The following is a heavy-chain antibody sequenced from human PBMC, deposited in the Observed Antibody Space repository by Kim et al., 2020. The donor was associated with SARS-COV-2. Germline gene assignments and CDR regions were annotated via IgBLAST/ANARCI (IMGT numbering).Heavy chain of an antibody. V-gene: IGHV4-61*01. CDR3: ARERLQYFDRGWFDP. J-gene: IGHJ5*02. CDR2: IYYSGTT. Sequence: SETLSLTCTVSGGSINSNNYYWSWIRQPPGKGLEWIGFIYYSGTTNYNPSLKSRVTISIDMSKNQFSLKLRSMTAADTAVYYCARERLQYFDRGWFDPWGQGTLVTVSS. D-gene: IGHD3-9*01. CDR1: GGSINSNNYY.